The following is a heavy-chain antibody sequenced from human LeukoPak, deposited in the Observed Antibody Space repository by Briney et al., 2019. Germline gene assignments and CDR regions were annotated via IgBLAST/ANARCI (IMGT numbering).Heavy chain of an antibody. CDR1: GFTFNSYS. V-gene: IGHV3-21*01. CDR2: ISSSSSYI. CDR3: ARDLYSSSWWFDP. D-gene: IGHD6-6*01. J-gene: IGHJ5*02. Sequence: GGSLRLSCAASGFTFNSYSMNWVRQAPGKGLEWVSSISSSSSYIYYADSVKGRFTISRDNAKNSLYLQMNSLRAEDTAVYYCARDLYSSSWWFDPWGQGTLVTVSS.